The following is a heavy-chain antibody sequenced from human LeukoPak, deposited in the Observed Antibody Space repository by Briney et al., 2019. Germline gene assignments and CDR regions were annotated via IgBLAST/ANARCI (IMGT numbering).Heavy chain of an antibody. CDR2: IIPILGIA. CDR3: ASPGLAAAGAFDY. V-gene: IGHV1-69*04. CDR1: RGTFSIYA. D-gene: IGHD6-13*01. J-gene: IGHJ4*02. Sequence: SVNVSCKSSRGTFSIYAISWVRQAPGQGLEWMGRIIPILGIANYAQKFQGRVTITADKSTSTAYMELSSLRSEDTAVYYCASPGLAAAGAFDYWGQGTLVTVSS.